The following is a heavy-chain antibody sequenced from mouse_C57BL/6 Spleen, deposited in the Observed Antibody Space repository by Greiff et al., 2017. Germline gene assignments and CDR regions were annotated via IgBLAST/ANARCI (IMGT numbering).Heavy chain of an antibody. J-gene: IGHJ4*01. CDR2: IYPGDGDT. CDR3: ARKVLRYSGAMDY. Sequence: QVQLQQSGPELVKPGASVKISCKASGYAFSSSWMNWVKQRPGKGLEWIGRIYPGDGDTNYNGKFKGKATLTADKSSSTAYMQLSSLTSEDSAVYFCARKVLRYSGAMDYWGQGTSVTFSS. V-gene: IGHV1-82*01. CDR1: GYAFSSSW. D-gene: IGHD1-1*01.